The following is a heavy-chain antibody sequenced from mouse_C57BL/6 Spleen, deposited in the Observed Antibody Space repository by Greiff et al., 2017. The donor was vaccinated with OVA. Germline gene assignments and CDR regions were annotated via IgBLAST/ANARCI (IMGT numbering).Heavy chain of an antibody. D-gene: IGHD3-2*02. J-gene: IGHJ3*01. CDR3: ARWGNSSGPFAD. V-gene: IGHV1-80*01. CDR1: GYAFSSYW. CDR2: IYPGDGDT. Sequence: QVQLQQSGAELVKPGASVKISCKASGYAFSSYWMNWVKQRPGKGLEWIGQIYPGDGDTNYTGKFKGKATLTADKASSTAYMQLISLNSEDSAVYCCARWGNSSGPFADWGQGTLVTVSA.